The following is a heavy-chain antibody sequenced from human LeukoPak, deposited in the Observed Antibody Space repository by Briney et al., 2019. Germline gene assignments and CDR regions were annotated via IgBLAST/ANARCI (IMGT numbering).Heavy chain of an antibody. CDR1: GYTFTSYG. CDR2: ISAYNGNT. CDR3: ARADDYYGSGSYYADADY. J-gene: IGHJ4*02. V-gene: IGHV1-18*01. D-gene: IGHD3-10*01. Sequence: GASVKVSFKASGYTFTSYGISWVRQAPGQGLEWMGWISAYNGNTNYEQKLQGRVTMTTDTSTSTAYMELRSLRSDDTGVYYCARADDYYGSGSYYADADYWGQGTLVTVSS.